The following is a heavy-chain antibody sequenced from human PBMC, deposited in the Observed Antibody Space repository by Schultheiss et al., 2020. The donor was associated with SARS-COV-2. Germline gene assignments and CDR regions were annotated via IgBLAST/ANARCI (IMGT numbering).Heavy chain of an antibody. CDR3: ARHTYDMRDPNSYYFDY. Sequence: GESLKISCKGSGYSFTSYWIGWVRQMPGKGLEWMGIIYPGDSDTRYSPSFQGQVTISADKSISTAYLQWSSLKASDTAMYYCARHTYDMRDPNSYYFDYWGQGTLVTVSS. D-gene: IGHD3-16*01. V-gene: IGHV5-51*01. CDR2: IYPGDSDT. J-gene: IGHJ4*02. CDR1: GYSFTSYW.